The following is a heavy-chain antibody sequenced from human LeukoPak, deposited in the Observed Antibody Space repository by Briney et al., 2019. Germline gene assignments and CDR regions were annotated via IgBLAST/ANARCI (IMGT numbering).Heavy chain of an antibody. Sequence: GESLQISCKGSGYSFTSYWIGWVRQMPGKGLEWMGIIYPGDSDTRYSPSFQGQVTISADKSISTAYPQWSSLKASDTAMFYCARIKDSTGYSQFDYWGQGTLVTVSS. CDR3: ARIKDSTGYSQFDY. J-gene: IGHJ4*02. D-gene: IGHD3-22*01. CDR1: GYSFTSYW. CDR2: IYPGDSDT. V-gene: IGHV5-51*01.